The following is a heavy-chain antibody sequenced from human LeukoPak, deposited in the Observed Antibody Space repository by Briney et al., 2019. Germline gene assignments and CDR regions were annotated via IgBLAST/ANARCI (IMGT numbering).Heavy chain of an antibody. CDR2: ISGSGGST. CDR1: GFTLSSFA. D-gene: IGHD7-27*01. J-gene: IGHJ4*02. CDR3: AKDRDLTGDRKPGYFDC. V-gene: IGHV3-23*01. Sequence: GGSLRLSCAASGFTLSSFAMSWVRQAPGKWLEWVSAISGSGGSTYYTDSVKGRFTFSGDNSKNTLYPQMNSLRADDTAVYYCAKDRDLTGDRKPGYFDCWGRGTLVTVSS.